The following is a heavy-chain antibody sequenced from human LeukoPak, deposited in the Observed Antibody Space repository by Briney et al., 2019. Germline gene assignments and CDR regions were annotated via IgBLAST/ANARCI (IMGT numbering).Heavy chain of an antibody. D-gene: IGHD6-19*01. Sequence: KPSETLSLTCTVSGGSISSYYWSWIRQPPGKGLEWIGYISYSGITNYNPSLKSRVTISVDTSKNQFSLNLSSVTAADTAVYYCAREGRYSSGWYLDYWGQGTLVTVSS. CDR1: GGSISSYY. V-gene: IGHV4-59*01. CDR2: ISYSGIT. CDR3: AREGRYSSGWYLDY. J-gene: IGHJ4*02.